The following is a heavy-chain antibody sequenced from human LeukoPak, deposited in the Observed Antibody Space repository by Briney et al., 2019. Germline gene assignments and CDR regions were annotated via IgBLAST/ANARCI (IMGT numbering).Heavy chain of an antibody. Sequence: GEALKISCEGSGYGFTSYWIGWGRPMPGKGGEGRGRIYPGESDTRYSPSFQGQVTISADKSNSTSYLQWSSWKAPDSAIDYWGITRYDFWSGYPYYFAYWGQRTLVTVSS. CDR3: GITRYDFWSGYPYYFAY. V-gene: IGHV5-51*01. CDR2: IYPGESDT. CDR1: GYGFTSYW. D-gene: IGHD3-3*01. J-gene: IGHJ4*02.